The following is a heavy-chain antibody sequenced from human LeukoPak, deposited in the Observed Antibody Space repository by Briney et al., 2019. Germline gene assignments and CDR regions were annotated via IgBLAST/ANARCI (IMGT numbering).Heavy chain of an antibody. J-gene: IGHJ6*03. CDR3: ARDKRLYYYYYMDV. CDR2: IKQDGSEK. D-gene: IGHD5-12*01. Sequence: PGGSLRLSCAASGFTFSSYWISWVRQAPGKGLEWVANIKQDGSEKYYVDSVKGRFTISRDNAKNSLYLQMNSLRAEDTAVYYCARDKRLYYYYYMDVWGKGTTVTVSS. CDR1: GFTFSSYW. V-gene: IGHV3-7*01.